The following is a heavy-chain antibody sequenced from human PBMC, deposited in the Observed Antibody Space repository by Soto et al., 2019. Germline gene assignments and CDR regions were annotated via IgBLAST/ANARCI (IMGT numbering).Heavy chain of an antibody. D-gene: IGHD2-15*01. CDR1: GGTFSSYA. CDR3: ARLLGYCSGGSCPLDY. V-gene: IGHV1-69*01. CDR2: IIPIFGTA. J-gene: IGHJ4*02. Sequence: QVQLVQSGAEVKKPGSSVKVSCKASGGTFSSYAISWVRQAPGQGLEWTGGIIPIFGTANYAQKFQGRVTITADESTSTAYMELSSLRSEDTAVYYCARLLGYCSGGSCPLDYWGQGTLVTVSS.